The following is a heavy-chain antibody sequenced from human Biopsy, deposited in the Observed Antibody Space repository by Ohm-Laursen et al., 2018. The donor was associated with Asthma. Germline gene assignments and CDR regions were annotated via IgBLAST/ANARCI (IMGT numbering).Heavy chain of an antibody. V-gene: IGHV3-30*18. CDR3: AKRRGYSGHDNDY. J-gene: IGHJ4*02. CDR2: ISYDGNHK. Sequence: SLRLSCAASGRHFGSYNMHWARQAPGKGLEWVAVISYDGNHKFYEDSVKGRFTISRDNSKNTLYLQMNSLRTEDTAVYYCAKRRGYSGHDNDYWGQGTLVIVSS. D-gene: IGHD5-12*01. CDR1: GRHFGSYN.